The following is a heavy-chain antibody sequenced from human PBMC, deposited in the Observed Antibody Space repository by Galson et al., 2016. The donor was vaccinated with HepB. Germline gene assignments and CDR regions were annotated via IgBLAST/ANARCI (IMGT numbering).Heavy chain of an antibody. D-gene: IGHD3-10*01. CDR3: TSGLVRGVISF. V-gene: IGHV4-31*03. J-gene: IGHJ4*02. CDR2: IFYSGSS. Sequence: TLFLTCSVSGGSISSGGYYWRWIRQHPGKGLEWIGYIFYSGSSYYNPSLKSRVTISVDTSKNQFSLKLSSVTAADTAVYHCTSGLVRGVISFWGQGFLVSVSS. CDR1: GGSISSGGYY.